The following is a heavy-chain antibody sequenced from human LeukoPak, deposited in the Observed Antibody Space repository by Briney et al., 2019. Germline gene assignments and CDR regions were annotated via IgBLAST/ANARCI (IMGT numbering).Heavy chain of an antibody. CDR1: GYTFTSYA. CDR3: ARGPLIWANMNYYYYYMDV. V-gene: IGHV1-3*03. CDR2: INAGNGNT. D-gene: IGHD3-16*01. J-gene: IGHJ6*03. Sequence: ASVKVSCKASGYTFTSYAMHWVRQAPGQRLEWMGWINAGNGNTKYSQGFQGRVTITRDTSASTAYMELSSLRSEDMAVYYCARGPLIWANMNYYYYYMDVWGKGTTVTVSS.